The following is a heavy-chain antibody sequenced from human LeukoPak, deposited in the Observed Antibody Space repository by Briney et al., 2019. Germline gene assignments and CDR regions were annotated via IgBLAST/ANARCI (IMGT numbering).Heavy chain of an antibody. CDR1: GFTFSSYA. J-gene: IGHJ4*02. CDR2: ISYDGSNK. CDR3: ARVGLGYCTNGVCYGFDY. V-gene: IGHV3-30*04. Sequence: GGSLRLSCAASGFTFSSYAMHWVRQAPGKGLEWVAVISYDGSNKYYAGSVKGRFTISRDNSKNTLYLQMNSLRAEDTAVYYCARVGLGYCTNGVCYGFDYWGQGTLVTVSS. D-gene: IGHD2-8*01.